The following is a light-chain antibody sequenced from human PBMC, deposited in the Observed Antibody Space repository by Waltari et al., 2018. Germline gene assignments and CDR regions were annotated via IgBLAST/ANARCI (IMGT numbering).Light chain of an antibody. J-gene: IGKJ2*01. CDR1: QSVFPSNNNTNY. V-gene: IGKV4-1*01. Sequence: DIVMTQSPDSLAVSLGERATINCKSSQSVFPSNNNTNYLGWYQKRPGQPPKMIMYWASTRESGVPDRFSVSGSGTDFTLNITNLQAEDVAVYYCQQYYSSRYTFGQGTKLEIK. CDR2: WAS. CDR3: QQYYSSRYT.